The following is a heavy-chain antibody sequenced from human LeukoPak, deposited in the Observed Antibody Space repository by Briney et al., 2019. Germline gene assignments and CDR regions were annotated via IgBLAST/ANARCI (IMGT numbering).Heavy chain of an antibody. Sequence: GGSLRLSCAASGFIFNNYEMNWVRQAPGKGLEWVSDISISGRSIYYADSVKGRFTISRDNAQNSLYLQMNSPRAEDTAVYYCARDHDCSSTSCYRSENWFDPWGQGTLVTVSS. J-gene: IGHJ5*02. CDR2: ISISGRSI. D-gene: IGHD2-2*02. CDR1: GFIFNNYE. CDR3: ARDHDCSSTSCYRSENWFDP. V-gene: IGHV3-48*03.